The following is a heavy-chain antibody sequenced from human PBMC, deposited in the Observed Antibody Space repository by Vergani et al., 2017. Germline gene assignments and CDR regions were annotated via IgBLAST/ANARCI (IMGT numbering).Heavy chain of an antibody. CDR1: GGSISSYY. J-gene: IGHJ5*02. CDR3: ARVGYYGSGNYLVNWFDP. D-gene: IGHD3-10*01. Sequence: QVQLQESGPGLVKPSQTLSLTCTVSGGSISSYYWSWIRQPPGKGLEWIGRIYTSGSTNYNPSLKSRLTISVDTSKNQFSLRLSSVTAADTAVYYCARVGYYGSGNYLVNWFDPWGQGTLVTVSS. CDR2: IYTSGST. V-gene: IGHV4-4*07.